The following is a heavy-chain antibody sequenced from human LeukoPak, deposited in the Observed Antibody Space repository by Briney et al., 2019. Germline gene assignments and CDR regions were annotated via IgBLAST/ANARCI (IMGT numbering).Heavy chain of an antibody. CDR1: GFTFSSYA. D-gene: IGHD5-24*01. J-gene: IGHJ5*02. CDR2: ISGSGGST. CDR3: AKDRRVEEMATSYFLYDWFDP. V-gene: IGHV3-23*01. Sequence: GGSLRLSCAASGFTFSSYAMSWVRQAPGKGLEWASAISGSGGSTYYADSVKGRFTISRDNSKNTLYLQMNSLRAEDTAVYYCAKDRRVEEMATSYFLYDWFDPWGQGTLVTVSS.